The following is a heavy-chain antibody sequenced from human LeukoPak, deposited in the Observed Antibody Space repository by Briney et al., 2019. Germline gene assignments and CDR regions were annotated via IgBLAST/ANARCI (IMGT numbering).Heavy chain of an antibody. J-gene: IGHJ6*02. CDR3: AKTFLTAYDTYFYYYGLDV. Sequence: GASVTVSFTASGDTFSSYVISWVRQAPGQGLEWMGGINPVFGTAHYAQKFQDRVTITADESTSTAYMELSSLRSEDTAVYYCAKTFLTAYDTYFYYYGLDVWGQGTPVTVSS. D-gene: IGHD3-9*01. CDR2: INPVFGTA. CDR1: GDTFSSYV. V-gene: IGHV1-69*13.